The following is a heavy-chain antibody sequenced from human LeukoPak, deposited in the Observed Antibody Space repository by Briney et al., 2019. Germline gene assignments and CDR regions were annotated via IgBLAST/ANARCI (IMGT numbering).Heavy chain of an antibody. J-gene: IGHJ2*01. CDR2: ISAYNGNT. CDR3: AREPPEGWYFDL. Sequence: ASVKVSCKAPGYTFTGYYMHWVRQAPGQGLEWMGWISAYNGNTNYAQKLQGRVTMTTDTSTSTAYMELRSLRSDDTAVYYCAREPPEGWYFDLWGRGTLVTVSS. V-gene: IGHV1-18*04. CDR1: GYTFTGYY.